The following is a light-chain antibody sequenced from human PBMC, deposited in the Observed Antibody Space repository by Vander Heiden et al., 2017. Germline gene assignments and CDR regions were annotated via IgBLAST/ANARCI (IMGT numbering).Light chain of an antibody. V-gene: IGKV3-20*01. J-gene: IGKJ2*01. CDR1: PSVSSSS. CDR2: GSS. CDR3: QQYGGSPYT. Sequence: EIVLTQSTGTLSLSPGERATLSCRASPSVSSSSLAWYQQKPGQAPRLLTYGSSTRATGIPDRFSGSGSGTDFTLTISRLEPEDFAVYFCQQYGGSPYTFGQGTKLEIK.